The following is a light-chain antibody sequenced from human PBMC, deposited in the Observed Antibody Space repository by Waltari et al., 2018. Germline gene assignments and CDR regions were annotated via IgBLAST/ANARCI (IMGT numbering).Light chain of an antibody. CDR2: SAS. CDR3: QQHNSHPPT. J-gene: IGKJ4*01. Sequence: DIQMNQSPSSLSASVGDTVTITCRASQGISSSLAWYQQKPGKDPKRLIYSASALQSWIPSSFSGTGSGTGFTLTVSSLQPEAFATYYCQQHNSHPPTFGGGTKVEIK. V-gene: IGKV1-16*01. CDR1: QGISSS.